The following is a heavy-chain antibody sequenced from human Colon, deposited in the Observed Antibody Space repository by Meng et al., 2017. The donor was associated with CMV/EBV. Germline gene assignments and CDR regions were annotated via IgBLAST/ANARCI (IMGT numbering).Heavy chain of an antibody. V-gene: IGHV1-2*06. D-gene: IGHD3-9*01. CDR1: GYTFTDYS. Sequence: ASGYTFTDYSIHWVRQAPGQGLEWMGRINTKNGGTNDAQKFQGRVTMTTDTSITTAYMDLSSLKSDDTAVYYCARDEHFDIVTAFEYWGQGTLVTVSS. CDR2: INTKNGGT. CDR3: ARDEHFDIVTAFEY. J-gene: IGHJ4*02.